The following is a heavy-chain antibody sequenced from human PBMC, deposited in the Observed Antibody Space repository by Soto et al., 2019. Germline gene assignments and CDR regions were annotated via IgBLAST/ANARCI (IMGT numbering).Heavy chain of an antibody. Sequence: GGSLRLSCAASGFTVSSNYMSWVRQAPGKGLEWVSVIYSGGSTYYADSVKGRFTISRDNSKNTPYLQMNSLRAEDTAVYYCASAYYDFWSGLARSYYGMDVWGQGTTVTVSS. J-gene: IGHJ6*02. CDR2: IYSGGST. CDR3: ASAYYDFWSGLARSYYGMDV. CDR1: GFTVSSNY. V-gene: IGHV3-53*01. D-gene: IGHD3-3*01.